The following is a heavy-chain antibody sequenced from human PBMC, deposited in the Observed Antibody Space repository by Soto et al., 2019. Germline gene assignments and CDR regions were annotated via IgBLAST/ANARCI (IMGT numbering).Heavy chain of an antibody. D-gene: IGHD2-15*01. CDR3: TTDLWRIAVVVGSTGYFNP. J-gene: IGHJ5*02. CDR1: GFTFSDDW. CDR2: IKSKSDGGTT. V-gene: IGHV3-15*01. Sequence: GGSLRLSCAASGFTFSDDWMSWVRQAPGKGLYWVGRIKSKSDGGTTEYAAPVRGRFTISRDDSKNTLYLQMNSLKTEDTAVYYCTTDLWRIAVVVGSTGYFNPWGQGTPVTVSS.